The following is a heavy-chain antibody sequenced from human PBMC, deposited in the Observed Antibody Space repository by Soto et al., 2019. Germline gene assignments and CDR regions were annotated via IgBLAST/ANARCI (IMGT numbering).Heavy chain of an antibody. CDR2: IYHSGST. V-gene: IGHV4-30-2*01. CDR1: GGSISSGGYS. CDR3: ASGPIGDYTDGFDY. D-gene: IGHD4-17*01. Sequence: QLQLQESGSGLVKPSQTLSLTCAVSGGSISSGGYSWSWIRQPPGKGLEWIGYIYHSGSTYYNPALKSRVTIXVXRXXNQFSLKLSSVTAADTAVYYCASGPIGDYTDGFDYWGQGTLVTVSS. J-gene: IGHJ4*02.